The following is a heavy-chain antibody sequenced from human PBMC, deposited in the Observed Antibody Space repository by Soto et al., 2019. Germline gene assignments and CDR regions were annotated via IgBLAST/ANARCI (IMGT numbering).Heavy chain of an antibody. Sequence: QVQLQESGPGLVKPSETLSLTCTVSGGSMSGYFWTWIRQPPGKGLEWIGYMYYSGGTNYNPSLKSRVTISVDTSKNQVSLNVISVTAADTAVYYCARGRQPAATVSYYYYMDVWGQGTTVTVSS. CDR2: MYYSGGT. D-gene: IGHD2-2*01. V-gene: IGHV4-59*01. CDR1: GGSMSGYF. CDR3: ARGRQPAATVSYYYYMDV. J-gene: IGHJ6*03.